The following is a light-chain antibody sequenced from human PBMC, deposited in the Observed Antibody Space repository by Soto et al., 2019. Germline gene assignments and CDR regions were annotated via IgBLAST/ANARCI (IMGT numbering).Light chain of an antibody. CDR2: GAS. J-gene: IGKJ2*01. V-gene: IGKV3-20*01. CDR3: QQYGSSPQT. Sequence: EIVLTQSPGTLSLSPGERATLSCRASQSVSNNYLAWYQQKPGQAPRLLIYGASSRATGIPDRFSGSGSGTDVTITISRLEPEDFAVYYCQQYGSSPQTFGQGTKLEIK. CDR1: QSVSNNY.